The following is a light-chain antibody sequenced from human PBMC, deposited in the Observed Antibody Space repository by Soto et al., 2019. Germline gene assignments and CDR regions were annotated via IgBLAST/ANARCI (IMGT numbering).Light chain of an antibody. V-gene: IGKV3-20*01. J-gene: IGKJ1*01. CDR2: GAS. CDR1: QSVASRN. CDR3: QHFGNSLWT. Sequence: EILPTQSSGTPSLSPGERATPSCRASQSVASRNLAWYQQKSGQAPRLLIYGASSRAIHTPDRFSGSGSGTDFTLTISGLEPEDFAVYYCQHFGNSLWTFGQGTKVDIK.